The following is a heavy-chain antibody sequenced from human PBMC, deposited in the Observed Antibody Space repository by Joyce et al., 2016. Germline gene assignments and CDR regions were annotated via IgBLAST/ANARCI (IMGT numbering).Heavy chain of an antibody. V-gene: IGHV3-23*01. CDR2: MSGSGGST. CDR3: AKWEAAAPFDY. CDR1: GFTFSRHA. D-gene: IGHD6-13*01. J-gene: IGHJ4*02. Sequence: EVQVLESGGGLVQPGGSMRLSCAASGFTFSRHAMSWVRQAPGKGLEWVSDMSGSGGSTYYADSVKGRFTISRDNSKNKLYLQMNNLRAEDTAVYYCAKWEAAAPFDYWGQGTLVTVSS.